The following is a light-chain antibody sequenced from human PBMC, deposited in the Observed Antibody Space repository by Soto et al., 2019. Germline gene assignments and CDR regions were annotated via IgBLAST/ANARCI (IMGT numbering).Light chain of an antibody. V-gene: IGKV3-11*01. Sequence: EIVLTQSPATLCLSPGETATLSCRASQSVANNLAWYQQKPGQAPGLLIYEASTRATGIPARFSGSGSGTDFTLTISSLEPEDSAVYYCQQRHMWPITFGQGTRLEI. CDR1: QSVANN. CDR3: QQRHMWPIT. CDR2: EAS. J-gene: IGKJ5*01.